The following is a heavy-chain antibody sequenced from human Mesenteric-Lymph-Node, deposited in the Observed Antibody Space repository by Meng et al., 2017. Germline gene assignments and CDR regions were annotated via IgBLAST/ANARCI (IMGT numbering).Heavy chain of an antibody. D-gene: IGHD6-13*01. J-gene: IGHJ4*02. CDR3: ARGDIAAAGTYYFDY. V-gene: IGHV1-69*05. CDR2: IIPIFGTA. CDR1: GYTFTSYG. Sequence: SVKVSCKASGYTFTSYGISWVRQAPGQGLEWMGGIIPIFGTANYAQKFQGRVTITTDESTSTAYMELSSLRSEDTAVYYCARGDIAAAGTYYFDYWGQGTLVTVSS.